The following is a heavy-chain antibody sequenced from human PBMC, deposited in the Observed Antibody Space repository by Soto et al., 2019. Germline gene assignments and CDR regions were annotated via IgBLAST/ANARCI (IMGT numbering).Heavy chain of an antibody. CDR2: ISHSVGI. CDR3: ARHTPAISISDH. V-gene: IGHV4-30-2*01. CDR1: GGSISRSGYS. Sequence: SETLSLTCAVSGGSISRSGYSWSWIRQPPGKGLEWIGYISHSVGIYYNPSLKSRVTISVDGSKNQFSLKLSSVTAADTAVYYCARHTPAISISDHWGQGTLVTVSS. D-gene: IGHD2-15*01. J-gene: IGHJ4*02.